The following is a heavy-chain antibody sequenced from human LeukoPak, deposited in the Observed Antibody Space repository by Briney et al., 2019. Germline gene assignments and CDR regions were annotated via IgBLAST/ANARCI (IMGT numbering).Heavy chain of an antibody. D-gene: IGHD1-26*01. J-gene: IGHJ4*02. CDR3: AREVRTGVGATDS. CDR2: MNPNSGNS. V-gene: IGHV1-8*03. CDR1: GYTFTSYD. Sequence: GASVKVSCKASGYTFTSYDINWVRQATGQGLEWIGWMNPNSGNSGYAQKFQGRVSITRNTSITTAYMDLSNLRSEDTAVYYCAREVRTGVGATDSWGQGTLVTVSS.